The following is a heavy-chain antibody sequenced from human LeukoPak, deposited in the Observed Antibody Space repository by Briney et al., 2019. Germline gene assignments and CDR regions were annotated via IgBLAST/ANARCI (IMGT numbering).Heavy chain of an antibody. Sequence: PSETLSLTCTVSGGSISSYYWSWLRQPPGKGLEWIGYFYYSGSTNYNPSLKSRVTISVDTSKNQFSLKLSSVTAADTAVYYCARERDQEGVTNTHYFDYWGQGTLVTVSS. CDR1: GGSISSYY. D-gene: IGHD5-18*01. CDR2: FYYSGST. J-gene: IGHJ4*02. CDR3: ARERDQEGVTNTHYFDY. V-gene: IGHV4-59*01.